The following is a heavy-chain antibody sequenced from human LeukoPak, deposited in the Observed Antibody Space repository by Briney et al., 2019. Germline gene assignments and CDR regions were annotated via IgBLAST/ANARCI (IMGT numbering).Heavy chain of an antibody. CDR3: ASSGVTVTEIDY. CDR1: GGSISSYY. CDR2: IYYSGST. D-gene: IGHD4-11*01. Sequence: SETLSLTCTASGGSISSYYWSWIRQPPGKGLEWIGYIYYSGSTNYNPSLKSRVTISVDTSKNQFSLKLSSVTAADTAVYYCASSGVTVTEIDYWGQGTLVTVSS. V-gene: IGHV4-59*01. J-gene: IGHJ4*02.